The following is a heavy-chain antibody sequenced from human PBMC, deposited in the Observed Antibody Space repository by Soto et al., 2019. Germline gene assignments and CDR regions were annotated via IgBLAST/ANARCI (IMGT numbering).Heavy chain of an antibody. Sequence: QITLKESGPTLVKPTQTLTLTCTFSGFSLSTSGVGVGWIRQPPGKALEWLALIYWNDDKRYSPSLKSRLTSTKDHFKNQVVLTMTNKDPVDTATDYCAHRPMLDSSSLHYLDYWGQGTLVTVSS. J-gene: IGHJ4*02. CDR3: AHRPMLDSSSLHYLDY. V-gene: IGHV2-5*01. D-gene: IGHD6-13*01. CDR2: IYWNDDK. CDR1: GFSLSTSGVG.